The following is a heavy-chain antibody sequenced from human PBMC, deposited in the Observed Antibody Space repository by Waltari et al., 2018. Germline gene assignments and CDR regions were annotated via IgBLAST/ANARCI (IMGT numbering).Heavy chain of an antibody. CDR1: GGSISSYY. V-gene: IGHV4-59*01. D-gene: IGHD3-22*01. Sequence: QVQLQESCPGLVKPSETLSLTCTVSGGSISSYYWSWIRQPPGKGLEWIGYIYYSGSTNYNPSLKSRVIISVDTSKNQFSLKLSSVTAADTAVYYCARLIRYYDSSGYHWYFDLWGRGTLVTVSS. CDR2: IYYSGST. J-gene: IGHJ2*01. CDR3: ARLIRYYDSSGYHWYFDL.